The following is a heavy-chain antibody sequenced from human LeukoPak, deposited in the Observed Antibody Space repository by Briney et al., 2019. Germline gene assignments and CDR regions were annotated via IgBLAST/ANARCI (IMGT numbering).Heavy chain of an antibody. CDR1: GYSFTSYW. V-gene: IGHV5-51*01. CDR2: IYPGDSDT. D-gene: IGHD2-15*01. CDR3: ARLGIYCSGGSCYDAWFDP. Sequence: GESLKLSCKCSGYSFTSYWIGWVRQMPGKGLEWMGIIYPGDSDTRSNPSCQGQVTISADKSISTAYLQWSSLKASDTAMYYCARLGIYCSGGSCYDAWFDPWGQGTLVTVSS. J-gene: IGHJ5*02.